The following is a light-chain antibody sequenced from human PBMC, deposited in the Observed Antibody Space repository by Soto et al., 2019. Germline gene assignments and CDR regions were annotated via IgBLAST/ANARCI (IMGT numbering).Light chain of an antibody. Sequence: DIVMTQSPDSLAVSLGERATINCKSSQSVLYSSNNKNYLAWYQQKPRQPPKLLIYWASTRESGVPDRFSGSGSGTDFTLPISSLQAEDVAVYYCQQYYSAPWTFGQGTKVEIK. CDR1: QSVLYSSNNKNY. CDR2: WAS. J-gene: IGKJ1*01. V-gene: IGKV4-1*01. CDR3: QQYYSAPWT.